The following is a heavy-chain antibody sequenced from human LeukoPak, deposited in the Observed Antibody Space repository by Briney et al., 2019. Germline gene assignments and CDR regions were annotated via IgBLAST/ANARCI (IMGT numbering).Heavy chain of an antibody. CDR2: ISSSSSYI. CDR1: GFTFSSYS. V-gene: IGHV3-21*01. CDR3: AAVGVRGGAFDY. D-gene: IGHD3-10*01. J-gene: IGHJ4*02. Sequence: GGSLGLSCAASGFTFSSYSMNWVRQAPGKGLEWVSSISSSSSYIYYADSVKGRFTISRDNAKNSLYLQMNSLRAEDTAVYYCAAVGVRGGAFDYWGQGTLVTVSS.